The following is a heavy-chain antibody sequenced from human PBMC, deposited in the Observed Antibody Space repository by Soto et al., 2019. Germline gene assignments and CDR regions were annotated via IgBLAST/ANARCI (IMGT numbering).Heavy chain of an antibody. CDR1: GHTLTHSA. CDR3: AKANSGTYFFLDH. J-gene: IGHJ4*02. D-gene: IGHD1-26*01. CDR2: FDPEEGET. Sequence: QVHLVQSGAEVKQPGASVRVSCKVSGHTLTHSAIHWVRQAPGTGLEYMGGFDPEEGETTYTQKFQDRVAMTEDTSANTAYMELSSLRSEDTAVYFCAKANSGTYFFLDHWGQGTLVVVSS. V-gene: IGHV1-24*01.